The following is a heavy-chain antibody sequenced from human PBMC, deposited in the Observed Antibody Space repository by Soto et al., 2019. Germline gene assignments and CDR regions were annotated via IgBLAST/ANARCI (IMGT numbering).Heavy chain of an antibody. CDR1: GGSISSGGYY. J-gene: IGHJ4*02. CDR2: FYYSGST. CDR3: ARGTLPVSYYYDSSGYYYDY. Sequence: QVQLQESGPGLVKPSQTLSLTCTVSGGSISSGGYYWSWIRQHPGNGLEWIGYFYYSGSTYYNPSLKSRVTIAVDTSKNQFSLKLSSVTAADTAVYYCARGTLPVSYYYDSSGYYYDYWGQGTLVTVSS. D-gene: IGHD3-22*01. V-gene: IGHV4-31*03.